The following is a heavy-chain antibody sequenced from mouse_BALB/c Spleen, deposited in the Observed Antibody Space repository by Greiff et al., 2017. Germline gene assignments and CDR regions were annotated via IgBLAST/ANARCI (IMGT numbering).Heavy chain of an antibody. D-gene: IGHD1-1*01. CDR2: IDPANGNT. CDR3: ASPYGSSYPFAY. CDR1: GFNIKDTY. J-gene: IGHJ3*01. Sequence: VHVKQSGAELVKPGASVKLSCTASGFNIKDTYMHWVKQRPEQGLEWIGRIDPANGNTKYDPKFQGKATITADTSSNTAYLQLSSLTSEDTAVYYCASPYGSSYPFAYWGQGTLVTVSA. V-gene: IGHV14-3*02.